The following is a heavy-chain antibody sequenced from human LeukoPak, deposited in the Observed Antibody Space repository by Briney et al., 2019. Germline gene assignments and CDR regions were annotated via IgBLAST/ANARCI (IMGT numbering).Heavy chain of an antibody. Sequence: PSETLSLTCALSGGSITDYFYNWVRQPPGKGLEWIGEINHSGSSTYNPSLKSRVTISVDTSKNQFSLRLSSVTAADTAVYYCARGENPLNIHIAIIDYWGQGTLVTVSS. CDR2: INHSGSS. V-gene: IGHV4-34*01. J-gene: IGHJ4*02. D-gene: IGHD2/OR15-2a*01. CDR1: GGSITDYF. CDR3: ARGENPLNIHIAIIDY.